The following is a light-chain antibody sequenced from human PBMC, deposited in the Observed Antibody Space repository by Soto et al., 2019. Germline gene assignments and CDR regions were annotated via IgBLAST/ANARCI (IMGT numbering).Light chain of an antibody. J-gene: IGLJ2*01. CDR3: QTWGTGIQV. CDR1: SGHITYA. Sequence: QSVLTQSPSASASLGASVKLTCTLSSGHITYAIAWHQQQPGKGPRYLMSLHNDGSHIKGDGIPDRFSGSSSGAERYLTISSLQSEDEADYYCQTWGTGIQVFGGGTKVTVL. V-gene: IGLV4-69*01. CDR2: LHNDGSH.